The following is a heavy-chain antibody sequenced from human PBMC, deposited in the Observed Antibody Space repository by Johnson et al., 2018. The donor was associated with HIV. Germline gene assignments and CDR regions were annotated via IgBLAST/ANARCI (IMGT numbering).Heavy chain of an antibody. J-gene: IGHJ3*02. CDR2: ILSDGSNI. D-gene: IGHD1-26*01. CDR1: GFTFSSYA. V-gene: IGHV3-30*04. Sequence: QVQLVESGGGVVQPGRSLRLSCAASGFTFSSYAMHWVRQAPGKGLEWVSIILSDGSNIYYADSVKGRFSISRDNAKNSLYLQMNSLRAEDTALYYCARDSVGARGAFDIWGQGTMVTVSS. CDR3: ARDSVGARGAFDI.